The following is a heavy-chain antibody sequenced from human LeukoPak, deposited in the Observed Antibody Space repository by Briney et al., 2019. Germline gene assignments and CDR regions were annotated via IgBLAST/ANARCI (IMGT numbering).Heavy chain of an antibody. CDR1: GGSISGGGYY. J-gene: IGHJ4*02. D-gene: IGHD7-27*01. CDR3: ASGDIYFDY. V-gene: IGHV4-30-2*01. CDR2: IYHGGST. Sequence: SETLSLTCTVSGGSISGGGYYWSWIRQPPGKGLEWIGYIYHGGSTSYNPSLKSRVTISVDTSGNQFSLRLTSVTAADTAVYYCASGDIYFDYWGQGTLVTVSS.